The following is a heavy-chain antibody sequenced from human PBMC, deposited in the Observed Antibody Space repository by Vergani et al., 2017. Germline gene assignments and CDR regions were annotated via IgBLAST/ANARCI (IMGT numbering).Heavy chain of an antibody. V-gene: IGHV3-53*01. CDR3: ARARISMVREPPVAFDI. CDR2: IYSGGST. J-gene: IGHJ3*02. D-gene: IGHD3-10*01. Sequence: EVQLVESGGGLIQPGGSLRLSCAASGFTVSSNYMSWVRQAPGKGLEWVSVIYSGGSTYYADSVKGRFTISRDNSNNTLYRQMNSLRAEETAVYYCARARISMVREPPVAFDIWGQGTMVTVSS. CDR1: GFTVSSNY.